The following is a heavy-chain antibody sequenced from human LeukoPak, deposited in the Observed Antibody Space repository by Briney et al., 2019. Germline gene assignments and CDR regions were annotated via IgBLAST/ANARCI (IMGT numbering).Heavy chain of an antibody. Sequence: ASVKVSCKASGGTFSSYGISWVRQAPGQGLEWMGWISAYNGNTNYAQKLQGRVTMTTDTSTSTAYMELRSLRSDDTAVYYCARVEYNWNDGGFDYWGQGTLVTVSS. V-gene: IGHV1-18*01. CDR3: ARVEYNWNDGGFDY. CDR2: ISAYNGNT. D-gene: IGHD1-1*01. CDR1: GGTFSSYG. J-gene: IGHJ4*02.